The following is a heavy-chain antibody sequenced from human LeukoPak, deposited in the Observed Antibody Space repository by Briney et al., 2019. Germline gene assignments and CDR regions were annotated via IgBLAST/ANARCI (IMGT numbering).Heavy chain of an antibody. CDR2: ISGSGGST. J-gene: IGHJ4*02. V-gene: IGHV3-23*01. D-gene: IGHD1-26*01. CDR3: AKDGSSGIVGATPTIDY. CDR1: GFTFSNAW. Sequence: PGGSLRLSCAASGFTFSNAWMSWVRQAPGKGLEWVSAISGSGGSTYYADSVKGRFTISRDNSKNTLYLQMNSLRAEDTAVYYCAKDGSSGIVGATPTIDYWGQGTLVTVSS.